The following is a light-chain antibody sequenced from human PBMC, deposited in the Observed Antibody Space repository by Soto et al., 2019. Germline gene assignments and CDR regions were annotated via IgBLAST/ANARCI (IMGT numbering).Light chain of an antibody. CDR3: TSWTTSTTMI. J-gene: IGLJ2*01. V-gene: IGLV2-14*03. CDR1: SRDIGAYNF. CDR2: DVN. Sequence: QSALTQPASVSGSPGQSITISCTGTSRDIGAYNFVSWYQQHPGKAPKLMIYDVNIRPSGVSNRFSGSKSGNTASLTISGLQAEYEADYYCTSWTTSTTMIFGGGTKVTVL.